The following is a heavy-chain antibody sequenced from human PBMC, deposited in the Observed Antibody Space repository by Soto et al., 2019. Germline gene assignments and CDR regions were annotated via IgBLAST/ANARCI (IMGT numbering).Heavy chain of an antibody. J-gene: IGHJ6*02. Sequence: SETLSLTCTVSGGSISSGDYYWSWIRQPPGRGLEWIGYIYYSGCTYYNPSLKSRVTISVDTSKNQFSLKLSSVTAADTAVYYCARDRLEITIFGSSSPYYYGMDVWGQGTTVTVSS. D-gene: IGHD3-3*01. CDR3: ARDRLEITIFGSSSPYYYGMDV. V-gene: IGHV4-30-4*01. CDR2: IYYSGCT. CDR1: GGSISSGDYY.